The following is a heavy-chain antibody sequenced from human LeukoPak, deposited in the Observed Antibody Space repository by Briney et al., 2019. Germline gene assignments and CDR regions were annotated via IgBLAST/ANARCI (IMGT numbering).Heavy chain of an antibody. CDR1: RYTFSDYY. V-gene: IGHV1-69-2*01. D-gene: IGHD1-26*01. CDR2: VNPEDGET. J-gene: IGHJ4*02. Sequence: GASVKVSCKASRYTFSDYYIHWVQQAPGRGLEWIGRVNPEDGETVYAETFQGRLTITADTSTDTAYMELRGLRFEDTAMYYCATDVGSTLDYWGQGTQLTVSS. CDR3: ATDVGSTLDY.